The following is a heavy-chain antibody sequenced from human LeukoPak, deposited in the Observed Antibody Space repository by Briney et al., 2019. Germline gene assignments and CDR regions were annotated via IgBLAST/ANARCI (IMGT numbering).Heavy chain of an antibody. V-gene: IGHV3-7*03. J-gene: IGHJ5*02. Sequence: PGGSLRLPCAASGFTFSSSWMTWVRQTPGRGLEWVANIKQDASEKYYVDSVKGRFTISRDNSKNTLYLQMNSLRAEDTAVYYCAKDNEYSSGWSQRKPLNWFDPWGQGTLVTVSS. CDR1: GFTFSSSW. CDR2: IKQDASEK. CDR3: AKDNEYSSGWSQRKPLNWFDP. D-gene: IGHD6-19*01.